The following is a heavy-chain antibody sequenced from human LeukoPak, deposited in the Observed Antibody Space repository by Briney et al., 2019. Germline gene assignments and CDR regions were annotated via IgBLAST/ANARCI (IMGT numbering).Heavy chain of an antibody. D-gene: IGHD6-19*01. V-gene: IGHV3-7*01. Sequence: GGSLRLSCAASGFTFSSYWMSWVRQAPGGGLEWVANIKQDGREKYYVDSVKGRFTISRDNVKNSLYLQMNSLRAKDTAVYYCASDSSGWSQLKDYWGQGTLVTVSS. CDR1: GFTFSSYW. CDR3: ASDSSGWSQLKDY. J-gene: IGHJ4*02. CDR2: IKQDGREK.